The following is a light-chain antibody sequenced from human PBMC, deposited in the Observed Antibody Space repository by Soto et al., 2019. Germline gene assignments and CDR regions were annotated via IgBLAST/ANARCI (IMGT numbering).Light chain of an antibody. CDR2: AAS. CDR1: QSISSY. V-gene: IGKV1-39*01. J-gene: IGKJ1*01. Sequence: IQMTQSPSSLSASVGDRVTITCRASQSISSYLNWYQQKPGKAPKLLIYAASSLQSGVPSRFSGSGSGTDFTLTISSLQPEDFATYYCQQSYSTPPEWTFGQGTKV. CDR3: QQSYSTPPEWT.